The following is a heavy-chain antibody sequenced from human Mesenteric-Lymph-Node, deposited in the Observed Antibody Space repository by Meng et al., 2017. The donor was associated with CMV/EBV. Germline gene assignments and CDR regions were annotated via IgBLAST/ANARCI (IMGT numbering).Heavy chain of an antibody. J-gene: IGHJ5*02. CDR3: ARDGYSTNWFVS. V-gene: IGHV3-23*01. D-gene: IGHD5-12*01. CDR2: VSGNSEYI. Sequence: GESLKISCAASGFTFSTYAMSWVRQAPGKGLEWVSVVSGNSEYIHYAGSVKGRFTISRDNSKNTVYLQMNSLRVEDTAVYYCARDGYSTNWFVSWGQGTLVTVSS. CDR1: GFTFSTYA.